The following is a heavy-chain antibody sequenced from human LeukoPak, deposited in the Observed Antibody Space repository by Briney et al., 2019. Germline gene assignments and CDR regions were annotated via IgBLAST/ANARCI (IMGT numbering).Heavy chain of an antibody. CDR3: ARTLEPRYYYYYGMDV. D-gene: IGHD3-3*01. CDR1: GGSISSYY. V-gene: IGHV4-59*12. J-gene: IGHJ6*02. CDR2: IFFSGST. Sequence: SACLSLTWTVSGGSISSYYWGWIRQPPGKGMEWIGDIFFSGSTNYNPSFRSRVTLSVDTSKNQFSLKLSSVTAADTAVYYCARTLEPRYYYYYGMDVWGQGTTVTVSS.